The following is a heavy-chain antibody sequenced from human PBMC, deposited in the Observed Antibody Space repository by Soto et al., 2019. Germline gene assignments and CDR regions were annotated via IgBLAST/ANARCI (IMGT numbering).Heavy chain of an antibody. Sequence: PGGSLRLSCAASGFTFSSYSMNWVRQAPGKGLEWVSSISSSSSYIYYADSVKGRFTISRDNAKNSLYLQMNSLRAEDTAVYYCARVGDSSGYYYEFGYAFDIWGQGTMVTVSS. J-gene: IGHJ3*02. D-gene: IGHD3-22*01. CDR3: ARVGDSSGYYYEFGYAFDI. V-gene: IGHV3-21*01. CDR2: ISSSSSYI. CDR1: GFTFSSYS.